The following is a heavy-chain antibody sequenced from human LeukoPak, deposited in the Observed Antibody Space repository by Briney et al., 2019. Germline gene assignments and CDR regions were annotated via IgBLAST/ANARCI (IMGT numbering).Heavy chain of an antibody. V-gene: IGHV1-69*13. D-gene: IGHD3-16*02. Sequence: SVKVSCKASGGTFSSYAISWVRQAPGQGLEWMGGIIPIFGTATYAQKFQGRVTFTADESTSTAYMELSSLKSEDTAVYYCARDAGTPAGYPYYDYVWGSYRSSFARWFHPWGQGTLVTVSS. J-gene: IGHJ5*02. CDR1: GGTFSSYA. CDR2: IIPIFGTA. CDR3: ARDAGTPAGYPYYDYVWGSYRSSFARWFHP.